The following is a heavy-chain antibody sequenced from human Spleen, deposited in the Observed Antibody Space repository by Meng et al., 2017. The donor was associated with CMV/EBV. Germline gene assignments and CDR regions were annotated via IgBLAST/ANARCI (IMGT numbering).Heavy chain of an antibody. CDR2: INHSGST. Sequence: YGGAFSGYYWSWSRQPPGKGLEWIGEINHSGSTNYNPSLKSRVTISVDTSKNKFSLKLSSVTAADTAVYYCARGRYCGGDCYFQYFQHWGQGTLVTVSS. CDR3: ARGRYCGGDCYFQYFQH. D-gene: IGHD2-21*01. V-gene: IGHV4-34*01. J-gene: IGHJ1*01. CDR1: GGAFSGYY.